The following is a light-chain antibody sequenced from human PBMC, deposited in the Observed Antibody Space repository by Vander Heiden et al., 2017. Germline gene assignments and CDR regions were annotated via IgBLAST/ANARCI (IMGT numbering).Light chain of an antibody. V-gene: IGKV3-20*01. CDR3: QQYGSSPPWT. CDR2: GAS. Sequence: EVVLTQSPGTLSLSPGERATLSCRASQSVSSSYLAWYQHKPGQAPRLLIYGASSRATVIPDRFSGSGSGTDFTLTISRLEPEDFAVYYCQQYGSSPPWTFGQGTKVEIK. CDR1: QSVSSSY. J-gene: IGKJ1*01.